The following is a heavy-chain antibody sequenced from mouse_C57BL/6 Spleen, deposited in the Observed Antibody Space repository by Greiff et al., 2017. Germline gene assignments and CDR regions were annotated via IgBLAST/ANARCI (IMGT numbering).Heavy chain of an antibody. J-gene: IGHJ2*01. CDR1: GYTFTSYW. V-gene: IGHV1-64*01. CDR2: IHPNSGST. D-gene: IGHD4-1*01. Sequence: QVQLQQPGAELVKPGASVKLSCKASGYTFTSYWMPWVKQRPGQGLEWIGMIHPNSGSTNYNEKFKSKATLTVDKSSSTAYMQLSSLTSDNAAVYYGARVLGRGYFDYWGQGTTLTVSS. CDR3: ARVLGRGYFDY.